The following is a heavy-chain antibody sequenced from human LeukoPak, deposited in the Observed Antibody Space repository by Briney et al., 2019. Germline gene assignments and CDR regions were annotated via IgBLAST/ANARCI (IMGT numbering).Heavy chain of an antibody. Sequence: SQTLSLTCTVSGGSISSGGYYWSWIRQHPGKGLEWIGYIYYSGSTYYNPSLKSRVTISVDTSKNQFSLKLSSETAADTAVYYCARGYDSFFDYWGQGTLVTVSS. V-gene: IGHV4-31*03. J-gene: IGHJ4*02. CDR2: IYYSGST. CDR1: GGSISSGGYY. D-gene: IGHD3-22*01. CDR3: ARGYDSFFDY.